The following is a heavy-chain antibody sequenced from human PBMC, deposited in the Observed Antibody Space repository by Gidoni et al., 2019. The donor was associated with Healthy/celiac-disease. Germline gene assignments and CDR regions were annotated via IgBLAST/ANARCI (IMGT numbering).Heavy chain of an antibody. J-gene: IGHJ4*02. V-gene: IGHV1-69*01. Sequence: QVQLLQSGAEVKKPGSSVKVSCKASGGTFSSYAISWVRQAPGQGLEWMGGIIPIFGTANYAQKFQGRVTITADESTSTAYMELSRLRSEDTAVYYCAGEGITGIAVAGIDYWGQGTLVTVSS. D-gene: IGHD6-19*01. CDR3: AGEGITGIAVAGIDY. CDR1: GGTFSSYA. CDR2: IIPIFGTA.